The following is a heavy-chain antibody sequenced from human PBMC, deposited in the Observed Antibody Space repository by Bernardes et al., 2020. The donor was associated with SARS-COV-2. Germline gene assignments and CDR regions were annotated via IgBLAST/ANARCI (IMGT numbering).Heavy chain of an antibody. V-gene: IGHV4-59*08. CDR1: GGSISSYY. J-gene: IGHJ3*02. CDR3: ASWGIVGANSHDAFDI. Sequence: TLSLTCTVSGGSISSYYWSWIRQPPGKGLEWIGYIYYSGSTNYNPSLKSRVTISVDTSKNQFSLKLSSVTAADTAVYYCASWGIVGANSHDAFDIWGQGTMVTVSS. CDR2: IYYSGST. D-gene: IGHD1-26*01.